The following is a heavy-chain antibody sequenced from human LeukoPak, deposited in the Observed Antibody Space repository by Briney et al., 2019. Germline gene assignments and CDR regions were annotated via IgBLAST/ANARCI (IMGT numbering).Heavy chain of an antibody. CDR2: ISSSSSYI. Sequence: GGSLRLSCAASGFTFSSYSMKWVRQAPGKGLEWVLSISSSSSYIYYADSVKGRFTISRDNAKNSLYLQMNSLRAEGTAVYYCARVDTAMAQISYFDYWGQGTLVTVSS. J-gene: IGHJ4*02. CDR3: ARVDTAMAQISYFDY. CDR1: GFTFSSYS. D-gene: IGHD5-18*01. V-gene: IGHV3-21*01.